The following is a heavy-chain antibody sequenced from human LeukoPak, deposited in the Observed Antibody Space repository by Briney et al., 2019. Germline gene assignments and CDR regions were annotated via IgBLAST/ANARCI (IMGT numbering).Heavy chain of an antibody. CDR3: ARVSEYQLLYPYYGMDV. D-gene: IGHD2-2*02. CDR2: ISSSSSYI. V-gene: IGHV3-21*01. J-gene: IGHJ6*02. Sequence: PGGSLRLSCAASGFTFSSYSMNWVRQAPGKGLEWVSSISSSSSYIYYADSVKGRFTISRDNAKNSLYQQMNSLRAEDTAVYYCARVSEYQLLYPYYGMDVWGQGTTVTVSS. CDR1: GFTFSSYS.